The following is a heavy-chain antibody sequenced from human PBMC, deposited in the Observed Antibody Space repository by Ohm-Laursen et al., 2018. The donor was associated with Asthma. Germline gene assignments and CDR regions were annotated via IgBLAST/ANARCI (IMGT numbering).Heavy chain of an antibody. Sequence: SETLSLTCHVSGGSISSYYWSWIRQHPGKGLEWIGYIYYSGLTYSNPSLRSRVTFLVDTSKNQFSLQLTSVTAADTAVYYCARGSFYYESTGYYFFDHWGQGALVTVSS. D-gene: IGHD3-22*01. CDR2: IYYSGLT. CDR3: ARGSFYYESTGYYFFDH. J-gene: IGHJ4*02. V-gene: IGHV4-59*06. CDR1: GGSISSYY.